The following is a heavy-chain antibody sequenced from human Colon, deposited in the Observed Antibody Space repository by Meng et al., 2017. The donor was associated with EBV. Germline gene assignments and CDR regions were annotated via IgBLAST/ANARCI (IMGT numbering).Heavy chain of an antibody. CDR3: ASFDHIPRRNYFDY. V-gene: IGHV4-30-4*01. Sequence: QETGHGRWRPYQTLSPPCPVPGGSMSGGNYYWSWIRQPQGKGLEWIGYIHHSGSAYYNPSLKSQVSISVDTSKNQFSLNLNSMTAADTAVYYCASFDHIPRRNYFDYWGQGTLVTVSS. D-gene: IGHD2-21*01. CDR2: IHHSGSA. J-gene: IGHJ4*02. CDR1: GGSMSGGNYY.